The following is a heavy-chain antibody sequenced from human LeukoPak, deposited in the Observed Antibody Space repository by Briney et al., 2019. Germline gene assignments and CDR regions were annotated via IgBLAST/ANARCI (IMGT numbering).Heavy chain of an antibody. Sequence: GGSLRLSCAASGFTFSNYWMRWVRQAPGKGLVWVSGIKGDGGEITYADSVKGRVTISRDNAKNTVYLQLNSLRAEDTAVYYCASESTSRNWYNWGQGTLVTVSS. D-gene: IGHD6-13*01. V-gene: IGHV3-74*03. J-gene: IGHJ4*02. CDR3: ASESTSRNWYN. CDR2: IKGDGGEI. CDR1: GFTFSNYW.